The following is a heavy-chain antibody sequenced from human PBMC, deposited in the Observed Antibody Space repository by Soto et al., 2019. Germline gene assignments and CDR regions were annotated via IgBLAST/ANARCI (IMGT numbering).Heavy chain of an antibody. CDR1: GFTFSSYA. CDR3: AKGIRGGSNSNWFDP. J-gene: IGHJ5*02. D-gene: IGHD3-10*01. Sequence: GGSLRLSCAASGFTFSSYAMSWVRQAPGKGLEWVSFISDSGGSTYYADSVRGRFTISRDNSKNTLYLQMNSLRAEDTAVYYCAKGIRGGSNSNWFDPWGQGTLVTVSS. CDR2: ISDSGGST. V-gene: IGHV3-23*01.